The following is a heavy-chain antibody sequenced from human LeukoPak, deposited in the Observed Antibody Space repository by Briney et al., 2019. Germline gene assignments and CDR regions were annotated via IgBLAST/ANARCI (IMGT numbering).Heavy chain of an antibody. CDR1: RFTFSTYA. J-gene: IGHJ6*04. Sequence: PGGSLRLSCAASRFTFSTYAMSWVRQAPGKGLEWVPSILSSGATYYADSVMGRFTISRDNAKNSLYLQMNSLRAEDTAVYYCAELGITMIGGVWGKGTTVTISS. CDR2: ILSSGAT. D-gene: IGHD3-10*02. V-gene: IGHV3-23*01. CDR3: AELGITMIGGV.